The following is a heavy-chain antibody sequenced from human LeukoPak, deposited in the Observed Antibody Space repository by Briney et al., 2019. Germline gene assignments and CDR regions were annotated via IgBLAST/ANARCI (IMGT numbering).Heavy chain of an antibody. CDR3: ARDRGWAGYSYGFYY. CDR1: GGTFSSYA. CDR2: IIPIFGTA. D-gene: IGHD5-18*01. Sequence: SVTVSCTASGGTFSSYAISWVRQAPGQGLEWMGGIIPIFGTANYAQKFQGRVTITADESTSTAYMELSSLRSEDTAVYYCARDRGWAGYSYGFYYWGQGTLVTVSS. J-gene: IGHJ4*02. V-gene: IGHV1-69*13.